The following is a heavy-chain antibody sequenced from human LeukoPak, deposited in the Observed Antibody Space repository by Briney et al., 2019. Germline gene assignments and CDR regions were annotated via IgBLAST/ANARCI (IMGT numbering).Heavy chain of an antibody. Sequence: SETLSLTCTVSGGSISSSSYYWGWIRQPPGKGLEWIGSIYYSGSTYYNPSLKSRVTISVDTSKNQFSLKLSSVTAADTAVYYCARHRRGIAAAGTPFDYWGQGTLVTVSS. CDR3: ARHRRGIAAAGTPFDY. V-gene: IGHV4-39*01. CDR1: GGSISSSSYY. CDR2: IYYSGST. J-gene: IGHJ4*02. D-gene: IGHD6-13*01.